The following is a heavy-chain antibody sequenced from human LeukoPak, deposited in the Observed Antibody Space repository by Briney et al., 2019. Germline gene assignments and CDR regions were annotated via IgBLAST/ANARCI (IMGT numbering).Heavy chain of an antibody. D-gene: IGHD6-13*01. CDR1: GYTFTSYG. CDR2: ISAYNGNT. CDR3: ARDHRISSSWSYFDY. V-gene: IGHV1-18*01. J-gene: IGHJ4*02. Sequence: GASVKVSCKASGYTFTSYGISWVRQAPGQGLEWMGWISAYNGNTNYAQKLQGRVTMTTDTSTSTAYMELRSLRSDDTAVYYCARDHRISSSWSYFDYWGQGTLVTVSS.